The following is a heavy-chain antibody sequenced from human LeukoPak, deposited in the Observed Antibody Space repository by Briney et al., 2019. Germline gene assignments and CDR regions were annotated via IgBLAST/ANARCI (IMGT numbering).Heavy chain of an antibody. V-gene: IGHV4-31*03. Sequence: PLETLSLTCTVSGGSISSGGYYWSWIRQHPGKGLEWIGYIYYSGSTYYNPSLKSRVTISVDTSKNQFSLKLSSVTAADTAVYYCATIGEWPGVKGTYDSSGYRDYWGQGTLVTVSS. CDR1: GGSISSGGYY. CDR3: ATIGEWPGVKGTYDSSGYRDY. CDR2: IYYSGST. D-gene: IGHD3-22*01. J-gene: IGHJ4*02.